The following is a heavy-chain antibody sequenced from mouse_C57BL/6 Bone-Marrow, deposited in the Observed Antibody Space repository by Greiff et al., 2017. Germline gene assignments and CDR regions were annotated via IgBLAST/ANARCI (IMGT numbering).Heavy chain of an antibody. J-gene: IGHJ4*01. V-gene: IGHV5-6*02. CDR3: ARRIYYYGRNYAMDY. Sequence: EVMLVESGGDLVKPGGSLKLSCAASGFTFSSYGMSWVRQTPDKRLEWVATISSGGSYTYYPDSVKGRFTISRDNAKNTLYLQMSSLKSEDTAMYYCARRIYYYGRNYAMDYWGQGTSVTVSS. D-gene: IGHD1-1*01. CDR1: GFTFSSYG. CDR2: ISSGGSYT.